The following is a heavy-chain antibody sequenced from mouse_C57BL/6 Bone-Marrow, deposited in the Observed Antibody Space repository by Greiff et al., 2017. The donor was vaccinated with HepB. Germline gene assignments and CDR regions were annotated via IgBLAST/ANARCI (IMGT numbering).Heavy chain of an antibody. CDR3: ARQGGNFDY. J-gene: IGHJ2*01. D-gene: IGHD2-14*01. CDR1: GFTFSSYG. CDR2: ISSGGSYT. V-gene: IGHV5-6*01. Sequence: EVQLVESGGDLVKPGGSLKLSCAASGFTFSSYGMSWVRQTPDKRLEWVATISSGGSYTYYPDSVKGRFTISRDNAKNTLYLQMSSLKSEDTAMYYCARQGGNFDYWGQGTTLTVSS.